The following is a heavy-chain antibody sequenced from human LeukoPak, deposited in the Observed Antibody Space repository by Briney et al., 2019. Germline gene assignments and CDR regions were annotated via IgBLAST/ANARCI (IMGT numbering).Heavy chain of an antibody. D-gene: IGHD6-6*01. Sequence: GGSLRLSCAASGFTFSNYAMTWVRQAPGKGLEWVSTIDGSGGSTYYSDSVKGRFTISRDNAKNLVYLQKNNLRAEDTGVYYCARIGYSSSSFDYWGQGTLVTVSS. CDR3: ARIGYSSSSFDY. CDR1: GFTFSNYA. V-gene: IGHV3-23*01. CDR2: IDGSGGST. J-gene: IGHJ4*02.